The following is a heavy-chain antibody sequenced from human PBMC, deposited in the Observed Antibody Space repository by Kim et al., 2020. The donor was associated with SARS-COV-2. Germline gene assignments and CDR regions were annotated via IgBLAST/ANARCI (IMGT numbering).Heavy chain of an antibody. Sequence: SETLSLTCAVYGGSFSGYYWSWIRQPPGKGLEWIGEINHSGSTNYNPSLKSRVTISVDTSKNQFSLKLSSVTAADTAVYYCAREVLSSGWYGDYYYYGMDVWGQGTTVTVSS. V-gene: IGHV4-34*01. CDR3: AREVLSSGWYGDYYYYGMDV. CDR2: INHSGST. D-gene: IGHD6-19*01. CDR1: GGSFSGYY. J-gene: IGHJ6*02.